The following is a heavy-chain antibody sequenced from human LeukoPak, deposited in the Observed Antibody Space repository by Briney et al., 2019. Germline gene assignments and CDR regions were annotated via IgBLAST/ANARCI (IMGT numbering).Heavy chain of an antibody. CDR3: AREPNYIWGSYRYTDYFDY. D-gene: IGHD3-16*02. CDR2: ISSNGGST. J-gene: IGHJ4*02. CDR1: GFSFSTYA. Sequence: GGSLRLSCAASGFSFSTYAMHWVRQAPGKGLEYVSAISSNGGSTYYANSVKGRFTISRDNSKNTLHLQMNSLRAEDTAVYYCAREPNYIWGSYRYTDYFDYWGQGTLVTVSP. V-gene: IGHV3-64*01.